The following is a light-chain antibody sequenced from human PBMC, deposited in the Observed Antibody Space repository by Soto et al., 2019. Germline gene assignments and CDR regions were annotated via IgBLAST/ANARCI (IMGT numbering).Light chain of an antibody. V-gene: IGKV4-1*01. CDR2: WAS. CDR1: QSVLKSSNETTH. J-gene: IGKJ1*01. Sequence: DIVMTQSPDSLAVSLGARATINCKSSQSVLKSSNETTHLAWYQQKPGQPPRLLIYWASDRGSGVPDRFSGGGSGTDFTLTISGLQAEDVAVYYCQQDVSPPAIFGQGTKVEI. CDR3: QQDVSPPAI.